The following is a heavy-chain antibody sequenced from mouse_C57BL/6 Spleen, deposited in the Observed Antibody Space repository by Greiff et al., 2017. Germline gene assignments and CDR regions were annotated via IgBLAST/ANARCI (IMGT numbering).Heavy chain of an antibody. J-gene: IGHJ3*01. CDR2: IDPSDSET. CDR3: ARVGLYYGSGSPGFAD. CDR1: GYTFTSYW. Sequence: QVQLQQPGAELVRPGSSVKLSCKASGYTFTSYWMHWVKQRPIQGLEWIGNIDPSDSETPSNQKFKDKATLTVDKSSSTAYMQRSSQTSEDSAVYYCARVGLYYGSGSPGFADWGQGTLVTVSA. D-gene: IGHD1-1*01. V-gene: IGHV1-52*01.